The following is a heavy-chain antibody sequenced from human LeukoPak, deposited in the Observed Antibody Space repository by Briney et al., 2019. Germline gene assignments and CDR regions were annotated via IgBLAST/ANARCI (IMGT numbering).Heavy chain of an antibody. D-gene: IGHD3-10*01. V-gene: IGHV4-31*03. CDR3: ARARSPIWFGEPEGSWFDP. CDR2: IYYSGST. J-gene: IGHJ5*02. CDR1: GGSISSGGYY. Sequence: SQTLSLTCTVSGGSISSGGYYWSWIRQHPGKGLEWIGYIYYSGSTYYNPSLKSRVTISVDTSKNQFSLKLSSVTAADTAVYYCARARSPIWFGEPEGSWFDPWGQGTLVTVSS.